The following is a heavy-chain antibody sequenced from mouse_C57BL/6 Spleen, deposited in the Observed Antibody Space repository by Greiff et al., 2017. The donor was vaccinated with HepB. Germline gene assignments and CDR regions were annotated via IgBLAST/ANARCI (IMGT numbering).Heavy chain of an antibody. Sequence: QVQLQQSGAELVKPGASVKLSCKASGYTFTSYWMHWVKQRPGQGLEWIGMIHPNSGSTNYNEKFKSKATLTVDKSSSTAYMQLSSLTSEDSAVYYCARRGEDAFAYWGQGTLVTVSA. V-gene: IGHV1-64*01. CDR2: IHPNSGST. J-gene: IGHJ3*01. CDR1: GYTFTSYW. CDR3: ARRGEDAFAY.